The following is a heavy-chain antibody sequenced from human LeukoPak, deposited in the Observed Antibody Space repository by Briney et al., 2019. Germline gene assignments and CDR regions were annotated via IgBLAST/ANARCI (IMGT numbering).Heavy chain of an antibody. CDR1: GGSISSSSYY. D-gene: IGHD6-19*01. CDR2: IYTSGST. Sequence: SETLSLTCTVSGGSISSSSYYWGWIRQPPGKGLEWIGRIYTSGSTNYNPSLKSRVTMSVVTSKNQFSLKLSSVTAADTAVYYCAKQYNSGWSDAFDIWGQGTMVSVSS. J-gene: IGHJ3*02. CDR3: AKQYNSGWSDAFDI. V-gene: IGHV4-39*07.